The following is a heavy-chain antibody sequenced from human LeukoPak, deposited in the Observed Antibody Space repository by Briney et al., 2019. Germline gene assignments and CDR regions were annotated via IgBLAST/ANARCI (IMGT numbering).Heavy chain of an antibody. CDR1: GFTFSSYA. J-gene: IGHJ3*02. CDR3: AKFHYGSGSYLEHAFDI. Sequence: GGSLRLSCAASGFTFSSYAMSWVRQAPGKGLEWVSAISGSGGSTYYADSVKGRFTIYRDNSKNTLYLQMNSLRAEDTAVYYCAKFHYGSGSYLEHAFDIWGQGTMVTVSS. CDR2: ISGSGGST. D-gene: IGHD3-10*01. V-gene: IGHV3-23*01.